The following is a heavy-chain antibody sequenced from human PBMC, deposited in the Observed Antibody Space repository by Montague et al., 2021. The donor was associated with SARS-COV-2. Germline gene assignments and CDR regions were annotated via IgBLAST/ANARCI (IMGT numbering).Heavy chain of an antibody. Sequence: SETLSLTCTVSGGSISSSSYYWGWIRQPPGKGLEWIGSIYYSGSTYYNPSLKSRVTISVDTSKNQFSLKLSSVTAADTAVYYCARRPTSSITIFGVAQLRGRFDFWGQGTLVTVSS. CDR1: GGSISSSSYY. CDR3: ARRPTSSITIFGVAQLRGRFDF. J-gene: IGHJ4*02. CDR2: IYYSGST. V-gene: IGHV4-39*01. D-gene: IGHD3-3*01.